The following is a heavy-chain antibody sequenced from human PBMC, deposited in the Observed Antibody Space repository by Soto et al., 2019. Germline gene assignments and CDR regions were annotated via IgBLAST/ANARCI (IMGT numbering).Heavy chain of an antibody. D-gene: IGHD3-3*01. J-gene: IGHJ6*03. V-gene: IGHV3-48*01. Sequence: GALRLSCAASGFTFSSYSMNWVRQAPGKGLEWVSYISSSSSTIYYADSVKGRFTISRDNAKNSLYLQMNSLRAEDTAVYYCAREYTIFGVEGFYYYMDVWGKGTTVTVSS. CDR3: AREYTIFGVEGFYYYMDV. CDR1: GFTFSSYS. CDR2: ISSSSSTI.